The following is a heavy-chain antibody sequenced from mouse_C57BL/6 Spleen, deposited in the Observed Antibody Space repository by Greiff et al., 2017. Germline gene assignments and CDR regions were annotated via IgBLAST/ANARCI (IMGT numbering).Heavy chain of an antibody. V-gene: IGHV1-18*01. J-gene: IGHJ4*01. Sequence: EVQLQESGPELVKPGASVKIPCKASGYTFTDYNMDWVKQSHGKSLEWIGDINPNNGGTIYNQKFKGKATLTVDKSSSTAYMELRSLTSEDTAVYDCARGPYSNSYAMDYWGQGTSVTVSS. CDR3: ARGPYSNSYAMDY. CDR1: GYTFTDYN. CDR2: INPNNGGT. D-gene: IGHD2-5*01.